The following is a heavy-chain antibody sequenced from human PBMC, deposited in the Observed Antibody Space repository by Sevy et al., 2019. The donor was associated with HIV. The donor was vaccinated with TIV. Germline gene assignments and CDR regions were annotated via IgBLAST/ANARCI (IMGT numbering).Heavy chain of an antibody. Sequence: GGSLRLSSAASGFTFSNYGMHWVRQAPGKGLEWVAVIWNDGSNKYYADSVKGRFTISRDNSKNTLYLQMNSLRVEDTAVYFCARGGDFNDRSAKRDFDYWGQGTLVTVS. D-gene: IGHD3-22*01. J-gene: IGHJ4*02. V-gene: IGHV3-33*01. CDR2: IWNDGSNK. CDR1: GFTFSNYG. CDR3: ARGGDFNDRSAKRDFDY.